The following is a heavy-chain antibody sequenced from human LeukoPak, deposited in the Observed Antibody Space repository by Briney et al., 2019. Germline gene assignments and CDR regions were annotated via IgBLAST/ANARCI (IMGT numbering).Heavy chain of an antibody. D-gene: IGHD3-22*01. CDR3: ARGLKYYYDSSGSPHFDY. V-gene: IGHV4-34*01. Sequence: PSETLSLTCAVYGGSFSGYYWSWIRQPPGKGLEWIGEINHSGSTNYNPSLKSRVTISVDTSKNQFSLKLSSVTAADTAVYYCARGLKYYYDSSGSPHFDYWGQGTLVTVSS. CDR2: INHSGST. CDR1: GGSFSGYY. J-gene: IGHJ4*02.